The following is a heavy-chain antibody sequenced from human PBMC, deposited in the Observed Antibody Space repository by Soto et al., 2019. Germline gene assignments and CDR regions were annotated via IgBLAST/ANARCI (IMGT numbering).Heavy chain of an antibody. Sequence: EVQLLESGGDLVQPGGSLRLSCAASGFTFSTYAMSWVRQAPGKGLEWVSTINTSGGSTYYADSVKGRFTISRHSSKNTLYLQMNSLRPEDTAVYYCAKFYGGKSAHTYTVDPWGQGTLVTVSS. CDR3: AKFYGGKSAHTYTVDP. V-gene: IGHV3-23*01. CDR2: INTSGGST. D-gene: IGHD2-15*01. J-gene: IGHJ5*02. CDR1: GFTFSTYA.